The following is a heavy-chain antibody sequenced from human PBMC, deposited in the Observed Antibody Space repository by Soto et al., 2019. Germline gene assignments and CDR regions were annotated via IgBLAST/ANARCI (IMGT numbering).Heavy chain of an antibody. D-gene: IGHD6-19*01. J-gene: IGHJ4*02. Sequence: SETLSLTCAVSGYSISSGYYWGWIRQPPGKGLEWIGSIYHSGSTYYNPSLKSRVTISVDTSKNQFSLKLSSVTAADTAVYYCARDSSGCSYWGQGTLVTVSS. CDR3: ARDSSGCSY. V-gene: IGHV4-38-2*02. CDR1: GYSISSGYY. CDR2: IYHSGST.